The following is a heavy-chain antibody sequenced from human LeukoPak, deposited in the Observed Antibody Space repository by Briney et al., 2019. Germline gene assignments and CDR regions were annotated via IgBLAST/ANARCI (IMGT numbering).Heavy chain of an antibody. V-gene: IGHV3-23*01. CDR3: AKDLSSSSSAPPDY. D-gene: IGHD6-6*01. CDR1: GFTFNNYA. CDR2: ISGDGVSP. Sequence: GGSLRLSCSASGFTFNNYALTWVRQTPGKGLECVSAISGDGVSPYYADSVRGRFTISRDNSKNTLYLQMNSLRVEDTAVYYCAKDLSSSSSAPPDYWGQGTLVTVSS. J-gene: IGHJ4*02.